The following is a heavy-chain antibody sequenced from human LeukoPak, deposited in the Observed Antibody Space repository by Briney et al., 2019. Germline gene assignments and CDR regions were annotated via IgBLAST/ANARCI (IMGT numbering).Heavy chain of an antibody. CDR1: RFTFSSYE. V-gene: IGHV3-48*03. CDR3: ARICDYADY. J-gene: IGHJ4*02. D-gene: IGHD4-17*01. Sequence: PGGSLRLSCAASRFTFSSYEMNWVRQAPGKGLEWVSYISSSGSTIYYADSVKGRFTISRDNAKNSLYLQMNSLRAEDTAVYYCARICDYADYWGQGTLVTVSS. CDR2: ISSSGSTI.